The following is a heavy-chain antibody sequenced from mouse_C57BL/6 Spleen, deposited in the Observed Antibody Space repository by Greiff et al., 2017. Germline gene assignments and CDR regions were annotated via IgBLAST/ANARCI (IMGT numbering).Heavy chain of an antibody. Sequence: EVKLMESGPELVKPGASVKISCKASGYSFTGYFMNWVMQSHGKSLEWIGRINPYNGDTFYNQKFKGKATLTVDKSSSTAHMELRSLTSEDSAVYYCARGGTVVAFYAMDYWGQGTSVTVSS. CDR2: INPYNGDT. J-gene: IGHJ4*01. CDR1: GYSFTGYF. CDR3: ARGGTVVAFYAMDY. D-gene: IGHD1-1*01. V-gene: IGHV1-20*01.